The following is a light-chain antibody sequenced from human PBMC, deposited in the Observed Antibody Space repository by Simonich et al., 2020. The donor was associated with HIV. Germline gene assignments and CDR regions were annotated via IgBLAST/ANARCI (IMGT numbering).Light chain of an antibody. CDR1: SSDVGGYNY. CDR2: DVS. J-gene: IGLJ3*02. CDR3: SSYTSSSTLV. Sequence: QSALTQPAAVSGSPGQSITISCTGTSSDVGGYNYVSWYQQHPGKAPTLMIYDVSNRPSGVSNRFSGSNAVNTASLTIAGLPAEDEADYYCSSYTSSSTLVFGGGTKLTVL. V-gene: IGLV2-14*01.